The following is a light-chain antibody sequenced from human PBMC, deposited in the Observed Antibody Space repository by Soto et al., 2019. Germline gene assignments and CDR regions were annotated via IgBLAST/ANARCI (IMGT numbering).Light chain of an antibody. CDR3: QKYNNAPWT. CDR2: AAS. CDR1: QGIRNY. J-gene: IGKJ1*01. V-gene: IGKV1-27*01. Sequence: DIQMTQSPSSLSASVGDRVTITCRASQGIRNYLAWYQQKPGKVPKLLIYAASTLQSGVPSRFSGSGSGTDFTLTISSLQPEDVATYYCQKYNNAPWTFGQVTKVDIK.